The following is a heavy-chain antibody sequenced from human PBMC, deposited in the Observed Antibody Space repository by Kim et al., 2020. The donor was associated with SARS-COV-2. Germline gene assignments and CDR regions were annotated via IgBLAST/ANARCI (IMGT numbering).Heavy chain of an antibody. V-gene: IGHV4-39*01. D-gene: IGHD6-13*01. CDR3: ARHRAPLIAAVSSPFDY. CDR1: GGSISSSSYY. CDR2: IYYSGST. Sequence: SETLSLTCTVSGGSISSSSYYWGWIRQPPGKGLEWIGSIYYSGSTYYNPSLKSRVTISVDTSKNQFSLKLSSVTAADTAVYYCARHRAPLIAAVSSPFDYWGQGTLVTVSS. J-gene: IGHJ4*02.